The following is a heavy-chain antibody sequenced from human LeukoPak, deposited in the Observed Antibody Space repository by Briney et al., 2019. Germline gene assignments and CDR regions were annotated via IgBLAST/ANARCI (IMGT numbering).Heavy chain of an antibody. J-gene: IGHJ3*02. CDR2: TLYGSKWFN. D-gene: IGHD2-2*01. V-gene: IGHV6-1*01. CDR3: SRGRSLGYCSSTSCYVSDAFDI. Sequence: SQTLSLTCAISGDSVSSSFAAWTWIRQSPSRGLEWLGRTLYGSKWFNDYAESLESRITINPDTSKNQFSLHLNSVTPEDTAVYFCSRGRSLGYCSSTSCYVSDAFDIWGQGTMFTVSS. CDR1: GDSVSSSFAA.